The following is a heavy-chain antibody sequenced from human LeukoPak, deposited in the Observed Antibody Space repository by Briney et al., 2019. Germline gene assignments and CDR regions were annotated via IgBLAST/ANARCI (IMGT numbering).Heavy chain of an antibody. Sequence: GGSLRLSCAASGFTFSSYEMNWVRQAPGNGLEWVSYISSSGSTIYYADSVKGRFTISRDNAKNSLYLQMNSLRAEDTAVYYCAREYSGSYYALDYWGKGTLVTVSP. CDR1: GFTFSSYE. J-gene: IGHJ4*02. CDR2: ISSSGSTI. V-gene: IGHV3-48*03. CDR3: AREYSGSYYALDY. D-gene: IGHD1-26*01.